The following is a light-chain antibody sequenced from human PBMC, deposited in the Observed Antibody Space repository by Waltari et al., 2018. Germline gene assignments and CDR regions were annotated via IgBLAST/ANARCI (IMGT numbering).Light chain of an antibody. J-gene: IGLJ1*01. CDR2: QDT. V-gene: IGLV3-1*01. Sequence: SYDLTQPPSVSVSPGQTASITCSGDQLGDQFASWYQHKPGQSPVLVIYQDTKRPSGIPERFSGSNSGNTATLTISGTQATDEADYYCQTWDTTTGVFGTGTQVTVL. CDR3: QTWDTTTGV. CDR1: QLGDQF.